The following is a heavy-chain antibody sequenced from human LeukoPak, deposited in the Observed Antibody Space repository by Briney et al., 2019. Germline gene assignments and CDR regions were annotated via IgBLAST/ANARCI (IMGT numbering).Heavy chain of an antibody. V-gene: IGHV4-34*01. CDR2: INHSGST. CDR3: ARDLKWGYYYDSSGYYLDYYYYMDV. D-gene: IGHD3-22*01. Sequence: SETLSLTCAVYGGSFSGYYWSWIRQPPGKGLEWIGEINHSGSTNYNPSLKSRVTISVDTSKNQFSLKLSSVTAADTAVYYCARDLKWGYYYDSSGYYLDYYYYMDVWGKGTTVTVSS. J-gene: IGHJ6*03. CDR1: GGSFSGYY.